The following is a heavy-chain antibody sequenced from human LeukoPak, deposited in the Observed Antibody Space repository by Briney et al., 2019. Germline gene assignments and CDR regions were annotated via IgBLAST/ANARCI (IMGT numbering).Heavy chain of an antibody. V-gene: IGHV3-53*01. D-gene: IGHD3-16*01. J-gene: IGHJ6*04. CDR1: GFTVSSNY. CDR3: ARGGEDV. Sequence: GESLKISCTASGFTVSSNYMNWVRQAPGKGLEWVSVIYSGGSTYYVDSVKGRFTISRDDSKNTLYLQMNSLRAEDTAVYYCARGGEDVWGKGTTVTVSS. CDR2: IYSGGST.